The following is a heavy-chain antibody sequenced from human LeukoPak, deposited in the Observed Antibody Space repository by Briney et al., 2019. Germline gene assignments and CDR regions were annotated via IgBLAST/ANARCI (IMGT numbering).Heavy chain of an antibody. J-gene: IGHJ4*02. V-gene: IGHV4-4*07. Sequence: PSETLSLTCTISGGSISSYYWSWIRQPAGKGLEWIGRIYTSGSTNYNPSLKSRVTMSVDTSKNQFSLKLSSVTAADTAVYYCARAGYCSGGSCYDYWGQGTLVTVSS. CDR1: GGSISSYY. CDR2: IYTSGST. D-gene: IGHD2-15*01. CDR3: ARAGYCSGGSCYDY.